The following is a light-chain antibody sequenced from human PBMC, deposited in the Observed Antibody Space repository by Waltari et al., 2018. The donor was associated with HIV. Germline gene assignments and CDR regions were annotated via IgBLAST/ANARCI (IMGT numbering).Light chain of an antibody. CDR2: GAS. CDR3: QQTYKTPHT. J-gene: IGKJ5*01. CDR1: QNIDSS. V-gene: IGKV1-39*01. Sequence: IQMTQSPSSLSASVGVRVTITCRASQNIDSSLNWYQQTPGKAPKLLIFGASNLQSGVPSRFTGSRSGTDFTLTVSSLQPEDFTTYYCQQTYKTPHTFGQGTRLEIK.